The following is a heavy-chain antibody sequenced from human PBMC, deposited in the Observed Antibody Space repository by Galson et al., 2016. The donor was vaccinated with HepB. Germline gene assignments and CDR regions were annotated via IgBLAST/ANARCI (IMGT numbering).Heavy chain of an antibody. CDR1: GFTFNTYG. V-gene: IGHV3-33*01. CDR3: ARGYGSGNYYGSDL. J-gene: IGHJ5*02. D-gene: IGHD3-10*01. CDR2: IWYDGINK. Sequence: SLRLSCAASGFTFNTYGIHWVRQAPGKGLEWVALIWYDGINKYYADSVKGRFTISRDNAKNTLYLQMNSLRVEDTAVYYCARGYGSGNYYGSDLWGPGTLVSVSS.